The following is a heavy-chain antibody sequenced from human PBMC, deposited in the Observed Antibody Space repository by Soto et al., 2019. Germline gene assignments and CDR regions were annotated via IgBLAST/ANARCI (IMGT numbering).Heavy chain of an antibody. J-gene: IGHJ1*01. V-gene: IGHV1-18*01. Sequence: ALAKVSCKASGYTFTSYGISWVRQSPGQGLKWMGWISAYNGNTNYAQKLQGRVTMTTDTSTSTAYMELRSLRSDDTAAYYCARRPSLEPAPYAEYFQHWGQGTLVTVTS. D-gene: IGHD1-1*01. CDR3: ARRPSLEPAPYAEYFQH. CDR1: GYTFTSYG. CDR2: ISAYNGNT.